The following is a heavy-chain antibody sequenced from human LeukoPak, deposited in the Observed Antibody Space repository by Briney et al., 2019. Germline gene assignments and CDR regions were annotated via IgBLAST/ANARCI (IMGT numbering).Heavy chain of an antibody. V-gene: IGHV4-39*07. CDR2: INHSGST. D-gene: IGHD3-10*01. CDR3: ARVPRATWRPRYFDY. Sequence: SETLSLTCTVSGGSISSSSYYWSWIRQPPGKGLEWIGEINHSGSTNYNPSLKSRVTISVDTSKNQFSLKLSSVTAADTAVYYCARVPRATWRPRYFDYWGQGTLVTVSS. J-gene: IGHJ4*02. CDR1: GGSISSSSYY.